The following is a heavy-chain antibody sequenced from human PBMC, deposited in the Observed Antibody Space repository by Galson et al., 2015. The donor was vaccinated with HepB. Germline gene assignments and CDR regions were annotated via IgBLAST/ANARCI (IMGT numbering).Heavy chain of an antibody. V-gene: IGHV3-30-3*01. CDR1: GFTFSSYA. CDR2: ISYDGSNK. Sequence: SLRLSCAASGFTFSSYAMHWVRQAPGKGLEWVAVISYDGSNKYYADSVKGRFTISRDNSKNSLYLQMNSLRTEDTALYYCAGRDYYYMDVWGKGTTVTVSS. CDR3: AGRDYYYMDV. J-gene: IGHJ6*03. D-gene: IGHD1-26*01.